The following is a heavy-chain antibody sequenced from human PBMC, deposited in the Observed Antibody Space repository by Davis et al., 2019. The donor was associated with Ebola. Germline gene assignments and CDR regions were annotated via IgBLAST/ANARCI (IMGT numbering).Heavy chain of an antibody. Sequence: SQTLSPTCALYGGSFSGYSWSWFGQPPGKGLEWIRDINHSESTNYTPSLKSRVTISVDTSKNQFSRKLSSVTAADTAVYYCARDLRTYYYGMDVRGQGTTVTVSS. J-gene: IGHJ6*02. CDR2: INHSEST. CDR1: GGSFSGYS. D-gene: IGHD4-17*01. V-gene: IGHV4-34*01. CDR3: ARDLRTYYYGMDV.